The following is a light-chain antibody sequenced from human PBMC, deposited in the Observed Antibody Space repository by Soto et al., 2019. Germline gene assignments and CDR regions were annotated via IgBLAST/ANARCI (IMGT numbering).Light chain of an antibody. CDR3: QSHDSSLSAYV. Sequence: QSVLTQPPSVSGAPGQRVTISCTGSSSNIGAGYDVHWYQQLPGTAPKLLIYGNSSRPSGVPDRFSGSKSGTSASLAITGLQAEDESDFYCQSHDSSLSAYVFGTGTKVTVL. J-gene: IGLJ1*01. V-gene: IGLV1-40*01. CDR2: GNS. CDR1: SSNIGAGYD.